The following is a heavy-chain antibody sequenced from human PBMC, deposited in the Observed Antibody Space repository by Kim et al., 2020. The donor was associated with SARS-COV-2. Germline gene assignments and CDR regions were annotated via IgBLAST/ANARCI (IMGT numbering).Heavy chain of an antibody. Sequence: SETLSLTCTVSGGSISSYYWSWIRQPPGKGLEWIGYIYYSGSTNYNPSLKSRATISVDTSKNQFSLKLRSVTAADTAVYYCARFPPVVASSLGQGTLVT. D-gene: IGHD2-15*01. V-gene: IGHV4-59*01. CDR1: GGSISSYY. CDR3: ARFPPVVASS. J-gene: IGHJ5*02. CDR2: IYYSGST.